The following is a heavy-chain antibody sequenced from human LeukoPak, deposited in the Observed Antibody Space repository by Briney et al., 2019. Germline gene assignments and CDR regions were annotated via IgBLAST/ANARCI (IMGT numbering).Heavy chain of an antibody. CDR3: TRMYLYESSGYRPSDY. Sequence: GGSLRLSCVTSGFTFGNYWMSWVRQAPGKGLDWVAQVKEDGSEKNYVDSVKGRFTISRDNAENAVHLEMNSLRAEDTAIYYCTRMYLYESSGYRPSDYWGQGTLVTVSS. J-gene: IGHJ4*02. CDR2: VKEDGSEK. D-gene: IGHD3-22*01. CDR1: GFTFGNYW. V-gene: IGHV3-7*01.